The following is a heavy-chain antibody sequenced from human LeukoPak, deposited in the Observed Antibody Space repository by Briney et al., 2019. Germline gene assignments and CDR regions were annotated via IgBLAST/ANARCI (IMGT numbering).Heavy chain of an antibody. Sequence: GGSLRLSCSASGFSFSDYDMNWVRQTPGKGLEWVSAISGRSSHIYYGESVKGRFTISRDNAKNSLYLQMDSLGVEDTAVYYCGRAFPPLRTSSAGDLWGQGTLVIVSS. CDR1: GFSFSDYD. J-gene: IGHJ1*01. CDR2: ISGRSSHI. D-gene: IGHD3-16*01. CDR3: GRAFPPLRTSSAGDL. V-gene: IGHV3-21*01.